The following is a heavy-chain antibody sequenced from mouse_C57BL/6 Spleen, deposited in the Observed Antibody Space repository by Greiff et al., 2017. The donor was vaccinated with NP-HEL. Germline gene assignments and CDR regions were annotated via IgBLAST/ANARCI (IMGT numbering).Heavy chain of an antibody. J-gene: IGHJ4*01. CDR1: GYTFTSYW. CDR2: IHPNSGST. CDR3: ASTVVAPYYAMDY. V-gene: IGHV1-64*01. D-gene: IGHD1-1*01. Sequence: QVQLQQSGAELVKPGASVKLSCKASGYTFTSYWMHWVKQRPGQGLEWIGMIHPNSGSTNYNEKFKSKATLTVDKSSSTAYMQLSSLTSEDSAVYYGASTVVAPYYAMDYWGQGTSVTVSS.